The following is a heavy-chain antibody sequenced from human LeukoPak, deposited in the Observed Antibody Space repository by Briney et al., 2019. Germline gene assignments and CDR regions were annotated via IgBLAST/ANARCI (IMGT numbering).Heavy chain of an antibody. Sequence: GGSLRLSCTASGFVFDEHGMSWVRQVPGKGLEWVSGINWSGGSTGYADPLRGRFTISRDNAKNSLYLQMDGLRAEDTALYYCARAPITSPFYFDYWGQGTLVTVSS. V-gene: IGHV3-20*04. CDR1: GFVFDEHG. CDR3: ARAPITSPFYFDY. J-gene: IGHJ4*02. D-gene: IGHD2-2*01. CDR2: INWSGGST.